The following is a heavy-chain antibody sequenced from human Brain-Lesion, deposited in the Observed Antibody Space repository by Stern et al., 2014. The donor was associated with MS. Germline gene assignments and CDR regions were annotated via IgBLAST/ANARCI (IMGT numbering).Heavy chain of an antibody. CDR3: ARDITGSSAYFAY. CDR1: GFTLDDYA. J-gene: IGHJ4*02. Sequence: VQLVESGGDLVQPGRSLRLSCAAFGFTLDDYAMHWVRQGPGPGLERVAGISWNCGTIGYAGSVTGRFPTSRDNPFRSPFLALNSLRPEDTALYYCARDITGSSAYFAYWGQGTLVTVSS. CDR2: ISWNCGTI. V-gene: IGHV3-9*01. D-gene: IGHD1-14*01.